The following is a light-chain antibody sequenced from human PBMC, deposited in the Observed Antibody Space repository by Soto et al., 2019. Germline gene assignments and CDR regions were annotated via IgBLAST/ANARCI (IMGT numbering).Light chain of an antibody. CDR1: QSVSSN. V-gene: IGKV3-15*01. CDR3: QQYDNWPPFT. CDR2: GAS. J-gene: IGKJ3*01. Sequence: EIVMTQSPATLSVSPGERATLSCRASQSVSSNLAWYQQKPGQAPRLIIYGASTRATGIPARFSGSGSGTEVTLTIRSLQSEDFAVYYCQQYDNWPPFTFGPGTKVDIK.